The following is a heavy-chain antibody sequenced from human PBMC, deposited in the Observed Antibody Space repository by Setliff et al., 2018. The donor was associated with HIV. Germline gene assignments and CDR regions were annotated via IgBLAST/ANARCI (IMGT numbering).Heavy chain of an antibody. CDR1: GYTFTSHY. CDR3: AREGQWLA. CDR2: INPNGGST. J-gene: IGHJ5*02. D-gene: IGHD6-19*01. V-gene: IGHV1-46*01. Sequence: GASVKVSCKASGYTFTSHYIHWVRQAPGQGLEWMGIINPNGGSTTYAQKFQGRVTITRDTAASTVYMELSSLKSEDTAVYYCAREGQWLAWGQGTLVTVSS.